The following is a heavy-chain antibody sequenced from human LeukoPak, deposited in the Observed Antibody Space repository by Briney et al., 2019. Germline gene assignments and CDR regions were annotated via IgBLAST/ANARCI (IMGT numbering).Heavy chain of an antibody. V-gene: IGHV4-38-2*01. D-gene: IGHD3-22*01. Sequence: SETLSLTCAVSSYSISSGYYWGWIRQPPGKGLEWIGSVYHTGKSYYNPSLKSRVTISVDTSKNLFSLKLSSVTAADTAVYYCARQRYHYDTSGYWASRDFDYWGQGTLVSVSS. J-gene: IGHJ4*02. CDR2: VYHTGKS. CDR1: SYSISSGYY. CDR3: ARQRYHYDTSGYWASRDFDY.